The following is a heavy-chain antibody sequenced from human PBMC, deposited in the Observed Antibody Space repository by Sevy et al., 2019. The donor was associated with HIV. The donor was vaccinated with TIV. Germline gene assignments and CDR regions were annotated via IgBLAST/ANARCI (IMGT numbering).Heavy chain of an antibody. J-gene: IGHJ4*01. CDR2: ITHSENT. Sequence: SETLSLTCAVYGGSFSGYYWTFFRQPPGKGLEWIGEITHSENTNSNPSLKSRVTISVDTSKNQFSLKLTSVTAADTAVYFCARGRYDKYVWASYRPTYFDYWGHGSLVTLS. CDR1: GGSFSGYY. CDR3: ARGRYDKYVWASYRPTYFDY. D-gene: IGHD3-16*02. V-gene: IGHV4-34*01.